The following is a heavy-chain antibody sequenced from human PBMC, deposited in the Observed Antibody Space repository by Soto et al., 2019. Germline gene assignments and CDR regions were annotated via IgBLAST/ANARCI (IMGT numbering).Heavy chain of an antibody. CDR2: IWYDGSNK. CDR1: GFTFSSYG. V-gene: IGHV3-33*01. J-gene: IGHJ5*02. Sequence: QVQLVESGGGVVQPGRSLRLSCAASGFTFSSYGMHWVRQAPGKGLEWVAVIWYDGSNKYYADSVKGRFTISRDNSKNTLYLQMNSLRAEDTAVYYCARSGPSGFSSSWNNWFDPWCQGTLVTVSS. D-gene: IGHD6-13*01. CDR3: ARSGPSGFSSSWNNWFDP.